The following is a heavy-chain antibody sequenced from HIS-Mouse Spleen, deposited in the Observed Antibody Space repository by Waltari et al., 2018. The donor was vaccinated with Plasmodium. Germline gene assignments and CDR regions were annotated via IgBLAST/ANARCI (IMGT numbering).Heavy chain of an antibody. CDR2: ISYDGSNK. J-gene: IGHJ4*02. Sequence: QVQLVESGGGVVQPGRSLRLSCAASGFTFSSYGMHWVRQAPGKGLEWVAVISYDGSNKYYADSGKGRFTMSRDNSKNTLYLQMNSLRAEDTAVYYCAKPIIYSSSWYFDYWGQGTLVTVSS. CDR3: AKPIIYSSSWYFDY. V-gene: IGHV3-30*18. CDR1: GFTFSSYG. D-gene: IGHD6-13*01.